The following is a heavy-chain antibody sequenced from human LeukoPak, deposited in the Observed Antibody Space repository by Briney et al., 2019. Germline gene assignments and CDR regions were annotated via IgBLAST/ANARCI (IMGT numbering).Heavy chain of an antibody. Sequence: SETLSLTCTVSGGSISSGSYYWSWIRQPAGKGLEWIGRIYSSGSTNYNPSLKSRVTISVDKSKNQFSLKLSSVTAADTAVYYCARSGDPWDVWGQGTTVTVSS. CDR3: ARSGDPWDV. CDR2: IYSSGST. D-gene: IGHD4-17*01. J-gene: IGHJ6*02. V-gene: IGHV4-61*02. CDR1: GGSISSGSYY.